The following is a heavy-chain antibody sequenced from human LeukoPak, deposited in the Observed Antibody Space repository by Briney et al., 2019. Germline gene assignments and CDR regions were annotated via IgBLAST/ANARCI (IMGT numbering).Heavy chain of an antibody. CDR3: AKARGAYYYGSGSFFDY. CDR1: GFTFSTYA. CDR2: ISGSGGNT. Sequence: GGSLRLSCAASGFTFSTYAMSWVRQAPGKGLEWVSTISGSGGNTYYADSVKGRFTISRDNSKNTLYLQMNSLRAEDTAVYYCAKARGAYYYGSGSFFDYWAREPWSPSPQ. V-gene: IGHV3-23*01. J-gene: IGHJ4*02. D-gene: IGHD3-10*01.